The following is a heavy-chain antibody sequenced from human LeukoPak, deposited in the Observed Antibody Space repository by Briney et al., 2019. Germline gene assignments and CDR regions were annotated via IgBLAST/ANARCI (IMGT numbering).Heavy chain of an antibody. V-gene: IGHV1-8*01. CDR3: ARGPPESSNSDY. J-gene: IGHJ4*02. CDR2: MNPNSANT. Sequence: ASVKVSCKASGYTFNSYDINWVRQATGQGLEWMGWMNPNSANTGYAQKFQGRVTMTRNTSISTAYMELSSLRSEDTAVYYCARGPPESSNSDYWGQGTLVTVSS. D-gene: IGHD6-13*01. CDR1: GYTFNSYD.